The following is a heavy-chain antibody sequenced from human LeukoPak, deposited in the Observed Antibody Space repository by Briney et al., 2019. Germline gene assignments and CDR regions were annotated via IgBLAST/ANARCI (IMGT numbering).Heavy chain of an antibody. CDR2: ISGSGGST. J-gene: IGHJ4*02. V-gene: IGHV3-23*01. Sequence: GGSLRLSRAASGFTFSSYAMSWVRQAPGKGLEWVSAISGSGGSTYYAGSVKGRFTISRDNSKNTLYLQMNSLRAEDTAVYYCAKDLLGAVAGTGDYWGQGTLVTVSS. CDR3: AKDLLGAVAGTGDY. D-gene: IGHD6-19*01. CDR1: GFTFSSYA.